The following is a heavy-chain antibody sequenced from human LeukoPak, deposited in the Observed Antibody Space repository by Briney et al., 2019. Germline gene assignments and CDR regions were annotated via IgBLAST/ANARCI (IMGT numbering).Heavy chain of an antibody. CDR2: ISSTSAST. V-gene: IGHV3-23*01. D-gene: IGHD2-21*02. CDR3: ARDGSIAPPLAYCGGDCSMSDY. CDR1: GFTFSNYA. J-gene: IGHJ4*02. Sequence: GGSLRLSCAASGFTFSNYAMNWVRQAPGRGLEWVSGISSTSASTYYIDSVKGRFTISRDNSKNTLYLQMNSLRAEDTAVYYCARDGSIAPPLAYCGGDCSMSDYWGQGTLVTVSS.